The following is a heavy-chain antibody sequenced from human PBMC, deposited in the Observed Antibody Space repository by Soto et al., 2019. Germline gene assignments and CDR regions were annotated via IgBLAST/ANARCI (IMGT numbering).Heavy chain of an antibody. Sequence: QVQLQESGPGLVKPSQTPSLTCTVSGGSISSGGYYWSWIRQHPGKGLEWIGYINYSGSTYYNPSLKSRVTSSIDTAKNQFSLKLSSVTAADTAVYYCARWPQLEPRFDYWGQGTLVTVSS. V-gene: IGHV4-31*03. CDR2: INYSGST. J-gene: IGHJ4*02. CDR3: ARWPQLEPRFDY. D-gene: IGHD1-1*01. CDR1: GGSISSGGYY.